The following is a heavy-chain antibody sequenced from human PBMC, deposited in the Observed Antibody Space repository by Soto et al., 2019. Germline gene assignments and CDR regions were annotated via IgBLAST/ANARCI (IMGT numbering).Heavy chain of an antibody. CDR3: AIERHFCDSGGYHPKYFDF. CDR2: INPSSGDT. CDR1: GYLFAGYY. D-gene: IGHD3-22*01. J-gene: IGHJ4*02. V-gene: IGHV1-2*04. Sequence: QVQLVQSGAEVKKPGASVKVSCKASGYLFAGYYLHWVRQAPGQGLEWMGWINPSSGDTEYAQKFEAWATVTRDKSTDTAYLDLSRLRSAVTAVYNGAIERHFCDSGGYHPKYFDFWGQGTLVTVSS.